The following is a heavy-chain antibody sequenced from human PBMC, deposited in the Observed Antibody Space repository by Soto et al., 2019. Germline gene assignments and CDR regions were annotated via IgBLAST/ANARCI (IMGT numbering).Heavy chain of an antibody. CDR1: GGSISSGDYY. J-gene: IGHJ4*02. CDR2: IYYSGST. Sequence: SETLSLTCTVSGGSISSGDYYWSWIRQPPGKGLEWIGYIYYSGSTYYNPSLKSRVTISVDTSKNQFSLKLSSVTAADTAVYYCARVWSYCSSTSCYYYFGYWGQGTLVTVSS. CDR3: ARVWSYCSSTSCYYYFGY. D-gene: IGHD2-2*01. V-gene: IGHV4-30-4*01.